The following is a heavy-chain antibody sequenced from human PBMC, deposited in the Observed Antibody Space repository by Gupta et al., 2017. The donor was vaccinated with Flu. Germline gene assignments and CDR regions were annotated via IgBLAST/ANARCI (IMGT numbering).Heavy chain of an antibody. CDR2: ISGSGGST. Sequence: EVQLLESGGGLVQPGGSLRLSCAASGFTFSSYAMSWVRQAPGKGLEWVSAISGSGGSTYYADSVKGRFTISRDNSKNTLYLQMNSLRAEDTAVYYCAKEPYSSSWYGANWFDPWGQGTLVTASS. V-gene: IGHV3-23*01. D-gene: IGHD6-13*01. J-gene: IGHJ5*02. CDR3: AKEPYSSSWYGANWFDP. CDR1: GFTFSSYA.